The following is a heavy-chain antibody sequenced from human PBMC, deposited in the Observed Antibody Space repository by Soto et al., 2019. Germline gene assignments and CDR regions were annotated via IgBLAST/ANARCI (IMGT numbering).Heavy chain of an antibody. CDR3: AKTGEFTFYSSSWPFDY. J-gene: IGHJ4*02. D-gene: IGHD6-13*01. V-gene: IGHV3-23*01. CDR1: GFTFSSYA. CDR2: ISGSGGST. Sequence: GGSLRLSCAASGFTFSSYAMSWVRQAPGKGLEWVSAISGSGGSTYYADSVKGRFTISRDNSKNTLYLQMNSLRAEDTAVYYCAKTGEFTFYSSSWPFDYWGQGPLVIVSS.